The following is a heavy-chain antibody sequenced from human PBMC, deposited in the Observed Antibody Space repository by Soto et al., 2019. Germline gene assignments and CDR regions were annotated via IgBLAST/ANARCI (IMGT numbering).Heavy chain of an antibody. CDR2: SHQSGNT. J-gene: IGHJ4*02. CDR1: GGSISSGGYS. CDR3: ARRYGDCFDY. V-gene: IGHV4-30-2*01. Sequence: PSETLSLTCAVSGGSISSGGYSWSWIRQPPGKGLEWIGESHQSGNTNYNSSLESRVTISVDKSKNQFSLKLSSVTAADTAVYYCARRYGDCFDYWGQGTLVTVSS. D-gene: IGHD4-17*01.